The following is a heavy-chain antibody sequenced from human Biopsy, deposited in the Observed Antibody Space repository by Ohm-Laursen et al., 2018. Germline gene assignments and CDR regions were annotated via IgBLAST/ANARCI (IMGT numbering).Heavy chain of an antibody. D-gene: IGHD1-14*01. CDR3: ARDRDRRGWFDP. Sequence: SDTLSLTSTVSGGSLSSYSWSWIRQPAGKGLEWIGQIYTSGITNYNPSLKSRVTMSVATSKNKFSLRVSSVTAADTAVYYCARDRDRRGWFDPWGQGTLVTVSS. V-gene: IGHV4-4*07. J-gene: IGHJ5*02. CDR2: IYTSGIT. CDR1: GGSLSSYS.